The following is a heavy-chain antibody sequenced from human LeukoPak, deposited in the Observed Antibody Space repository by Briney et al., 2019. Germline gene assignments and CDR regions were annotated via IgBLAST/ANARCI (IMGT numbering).Heavy chain of an antibody. Sequence: SVKVSCKASGGTFSSYAISWVRQAPGQGLEWMGGIIPIFGTANYAQKFQGRVTITADESTSTAYMELSSLRSEDTAVYYCARDPYYYDSSGYPDYWGQGTLVTVSS. J-gene: IGHJ4*02. CDR3: ARDPYYYDSSGYPDY. D-gene: IGHD3-22*01. CDR2: IIPIFGTA. V-gene: IGHV1-69*13. CDR1: GGTFSSYA.